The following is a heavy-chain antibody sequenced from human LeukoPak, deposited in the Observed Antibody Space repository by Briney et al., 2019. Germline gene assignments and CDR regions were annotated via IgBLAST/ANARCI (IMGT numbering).Heavy chain of an antibody. CDR3: ARGPSYDFVD. CDR1: GGSISSYY. J-gene: IGHJ4*02. CDR2: IFYSGST. Sequence: SETLSLTCTVSGGSISSYYWSWIRQPPEKGLEWIGYIFYSGSTNYNPSLKSRVTISLDTPKNQFSLKLSPVTAADTAVYYCARGPSYDFVDWGQGTLVTVSS. D-gene: IGHD3-3*01. V-gene: IGHV4-59*01.